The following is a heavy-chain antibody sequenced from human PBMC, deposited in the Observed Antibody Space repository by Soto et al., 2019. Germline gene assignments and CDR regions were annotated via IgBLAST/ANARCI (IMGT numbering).Heavy chain of an antibody. CDR3: ARSVAVPGAHIDY. D-gene: IGHD6-19*01. CDR1: GGSISGSY. V-gene: IGHV4-59*01. J-gene: IGHJ4*02. CDR2: VYYTGST. Sequence: SETLSLTCSVSGGSISGSYCSWIRQAPGKGLEWLGYVYYTGSTNYSPSLRSRVSISVDTSKNEFSLRLSSVTAADTAVYFCARSVAVPGAHIDYWGQGTQVTVSS.